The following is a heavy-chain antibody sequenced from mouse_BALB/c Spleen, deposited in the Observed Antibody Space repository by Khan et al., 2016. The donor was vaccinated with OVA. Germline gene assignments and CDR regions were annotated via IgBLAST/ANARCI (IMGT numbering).Heavy chain of an antibody. V-gene: IGHV5-6*01. CDR2: ISSDGDYT. CDR3: ATHLTWSFAD. J-gene: IGHJ3*01. CDR1: GFTFSPYS. D-gene: IGHD1-3*01. Sequence: EVQRVESGGDLVKSGGSLKLSCAASGFTFSPYSLSWVRQTSDKRLEWVATISSDGDYTYYPDSVKGRFNISRDTAKNTLYLQMSTLKSEDTTMYYLATHLTWSFADWGQGTLVTVSA.